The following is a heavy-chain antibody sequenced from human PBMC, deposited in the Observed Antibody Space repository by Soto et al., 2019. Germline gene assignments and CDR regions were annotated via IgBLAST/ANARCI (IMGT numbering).Heavy chain of an antibody. J-gene: IGHJ4*02. D-gene: IGHD5-12*01. CDR3: ASSRDGYIHFDY. CDR1: GGSISSGDYY. Sequence: SETLSLTCTVSGGSISSGDYYWSWIRQPPGKGLEWIGYIYYSGSTYYNPSLKSRVTISVDTSKNQFSLKLSSVTAADTAVYYCASSRDGYIHFDYWGQGTLVTV. V-gene: IGHV4-30-4*01. CDR2: IYYSGST.